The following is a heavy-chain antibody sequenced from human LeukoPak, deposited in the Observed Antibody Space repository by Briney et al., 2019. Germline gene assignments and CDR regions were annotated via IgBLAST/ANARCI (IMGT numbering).Heavy chain of an antibody. Sequence: GGSLRLSCAASGSSGYYLRWVRQAPGERLEWVSAISPSDTYTYYADSVKGRFTMSRDNAKKSVFLQVSRLRVEDTAVYYCARAGFFGEYGLDVWGPGTTVIVSS. J-gene: IGHJ6*02. V-gene: IGHV3-21*01. D-gene: IGHD3-3*01. CDR2: ISPSDTYT. CDR3: ARAGFFGEYGLDV. CDR1: GSSGYY.